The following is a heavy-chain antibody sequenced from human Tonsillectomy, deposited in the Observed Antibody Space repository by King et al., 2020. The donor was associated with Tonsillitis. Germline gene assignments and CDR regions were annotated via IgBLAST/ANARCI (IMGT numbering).Heavy chain of an antibody. V-gene: IGHV3-72*01. J-gene: IGHJ3*01. CDR3: ASADFNDSSVFYYAGAFDF. CDR2: CRNRHNSHAT. Sequence: VQLVESGGGLVQPGGSLRLSCAASGFTFSDHYMDWVRQAPGKGLEWVGRCRNRHNSHATEYDASVRGRFTISRDDSQNSLYLQMTSLKTDDTAVYYCASADFNDSSVFYYAGAFDFWGQGTMVTVSS. CDR1: GFTFSDHY. D-gene: IGHD3-22*01.